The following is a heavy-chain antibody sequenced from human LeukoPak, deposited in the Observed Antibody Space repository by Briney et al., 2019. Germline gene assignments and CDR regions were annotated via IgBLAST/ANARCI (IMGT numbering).Heavy chain of an antibody. CDR2: IKSKIDGGTT. V-gene: IGHV3-15*07. D-gene: IGHD5-24*01. CDR1: GFIFGNAW. Sequence: GGSLRLSCAASGFIFGNAWMNWVRQAPGKGLEWVGHIKSKIDGGTTEYAAPVKGRFTISRDDSKNTLYLQINSLKTEDTAVYYCTKGRYWRDGYNTGYYYGMDVWGQGTTVTVS. J-gene: IGHJ6*02. CDR3: TKGRYWRDGYNTGYYYGMDV.